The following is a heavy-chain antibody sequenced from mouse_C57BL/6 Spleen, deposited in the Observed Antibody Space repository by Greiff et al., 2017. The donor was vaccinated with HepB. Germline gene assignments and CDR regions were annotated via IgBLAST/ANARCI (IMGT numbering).Heavy chain of an antibody. D-gene: IGHD1-1*01. J-gene: IGHJ1*03. CDR3: ARQIGYYGSSYWYFDV. CDR2: INSDGGST. V-gene: IGHV5-2*03. CDR1: EYEFPSHD. Sequence: EVMLVESGGGLVQPGESLKLSCESNEYEFPSHDMSWVRKTPEKRLELVAAINSDGGSTYYPDTMERRFIISRDNTKKTLYLQMSSLRSEDTALYYCARQIGYYGSSYWYFDVWGTGTTVTVSS.